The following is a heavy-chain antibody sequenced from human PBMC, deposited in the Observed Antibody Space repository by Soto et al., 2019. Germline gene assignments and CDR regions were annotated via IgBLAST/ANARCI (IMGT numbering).Heavy chain of an antibody. CDR3: ASSPTTVTTPLSS. D-gene: IGHD4-17*01. V-gene: IGHV1-18*01. Sequence: ASVKVSCKASGGTFSSYAISWVRQVPGQGLEWMGWISAYNGNTNYAQKLQGRVTMTTDTSTSTAYMELRSLRSDDTAVYYCASSPTTVTTPLSSWGQGTLVTVSS. CDR2: ISAYNGNT. CDR1: GGTFSSYA. J-gene: IGHJ4*02.